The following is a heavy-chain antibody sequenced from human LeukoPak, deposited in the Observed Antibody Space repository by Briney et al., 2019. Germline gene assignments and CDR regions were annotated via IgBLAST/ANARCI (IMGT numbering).Heavy chain of an antibody. Sequence: GGSLRLSCAASGFTFSNYAMHWVRQAPGKGLEWVAVISYDGSNKYYADSVKGRFTISRDNSKNTLFLQMNSLRAEDTAAYYCASSQLDLDYWGQGTLVTVSS. CDR2: ISYDGSNK. CDR3: ASSQLDLDY. CDR1: GFTFSNYA. V-gene: IGHV3-30*04. J-gene: IGHJ4*02. D-gene: IGHD1-1*01.